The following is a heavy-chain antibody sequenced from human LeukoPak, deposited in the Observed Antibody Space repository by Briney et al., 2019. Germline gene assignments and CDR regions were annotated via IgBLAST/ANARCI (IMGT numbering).Heavy chain of an antibody. CDR3: ARDYDYNYFDY. Sequence: GGSLRLSCATSGFVFSKNGMHWVRQAPGKGLEWVAFIRHDESNKYYADSVKGRFTTSRDNSKNTLYLQMNSLRAEDTAVYYCARDYDYNYFDYWGQGTLVTVSS. D-gene: IGHD3-16*01. CDR1: GFVFSKNG. J-gene: IGHJ4*02. CDR2: IRHDESNK. V-gene: IGHV3-30*02.